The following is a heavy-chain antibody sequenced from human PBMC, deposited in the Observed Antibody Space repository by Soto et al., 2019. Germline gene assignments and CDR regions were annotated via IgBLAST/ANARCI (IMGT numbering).Heavy chain of an antibody. CDR1: GGSISSSSYY. CDR2: IYYSGST. Sequence: SETMCLTCTVSGGSISSSSYYWGWIRQPPGKGLEWIGSIYYSGSTYYNPSLKSRVTISVDTSKNQFSLKLSSVTAADTAVYYCARLNMVVVPAARVGNWFDPWGQGTLVTVS. V-gene: IGHV4-39*01. D-gene: IGHD2-2*01. J-gene: IGHJ5*02. CDR3: ARLNMVVVPAARVGNWFDP.